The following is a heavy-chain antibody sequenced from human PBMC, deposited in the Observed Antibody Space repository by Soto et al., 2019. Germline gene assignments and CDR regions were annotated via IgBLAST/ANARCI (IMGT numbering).Heavy chain of an antibody. D-gene: IGHD6-19*01. V-gene: IGHV4-59*01. CDR2: IYYSGSI. CDR3: ARTYSSGWYNWFDP. CDR1: GGSISSYY. J-gene: IGHJ5*02. Sequence: SETLSLTCTVSGGSISSYYWSWIRQPPGKGLEWIGYIYYSGSINYNPSLKSRVTISVDTSKNQFSLKLSSVTAADTAVYYCARTYSSGWYNWFDPWGQGTLVTVSS.